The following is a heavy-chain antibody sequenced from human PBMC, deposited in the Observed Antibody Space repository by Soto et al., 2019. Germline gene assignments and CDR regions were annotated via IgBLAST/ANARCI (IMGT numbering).Heavy chain of an antibody. V-gene: IGHV3-23*01. CDR3: AKLSVWWLKYSGFY. D-gene: IGHD2-21*01. CDR1: GFTFSSYA. CDR2: ISGSGGST. Sequence: TGGSLRLSCAASGFTFSSYAMSWVRQAPGKGLEWVSAISGSGGSTYYADSVKGRFTISRDNSKNTLYLQINSLRADDTAVYSCAKLSVWWLKYSGFYRGPGTLVTVSS. J-gene: IGHJ4*02.